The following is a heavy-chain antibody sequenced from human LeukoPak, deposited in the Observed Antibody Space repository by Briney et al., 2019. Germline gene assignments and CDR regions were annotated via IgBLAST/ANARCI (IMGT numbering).Heavy chain of an antibody. CDR2: ISYDGSNK. J-gene: IGHJ4*02. CDR3: ARDMRSTAVDY. Sequence: PGRSLRLSCAASGFTFSSYAMHWVRQAPGKGLEWVAVISYDGSNKYYADSVKGRFTISRDNSKNTLYLQMNSLRAEDTAVYYCARDMRSTAVDYWGQGTLVTVSS. D-gene: IGHD2-2*01. V-gene: IGHV3-30*04. CDR1: GFTFSSYA.